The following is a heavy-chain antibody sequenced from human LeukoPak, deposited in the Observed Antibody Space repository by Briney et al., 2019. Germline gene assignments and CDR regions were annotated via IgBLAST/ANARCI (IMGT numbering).Heavy chain of an antibody. CDR3: ATENIVVVPAAPDQYYYYYYMDV. D-gene: IGHD2-2*01. V-gene: IGHV1-69*05. Sequence: SVKLSFKASGCSFSSYTINWVRQAPGQGHEWMGVIIPIFGTANYAQEFQSRVTITTDESTSTAYMELSSLRSEDTAVYYCATENIVVVPAAPDQYYYYYYMDVWGKGTTVTVSS. CDR1: GCSFSSYT. J-gene: IGHJ6*03. CDR2: IIPIFGTA.